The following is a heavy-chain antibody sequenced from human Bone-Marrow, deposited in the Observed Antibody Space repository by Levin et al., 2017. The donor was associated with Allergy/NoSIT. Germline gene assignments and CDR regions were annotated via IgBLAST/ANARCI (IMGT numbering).Heavy chain of an antibody. V-gene: IGHV4-59*01. CDR3: ARQVLGAFDI. D-gene: IGHD4/OR15-4a*01. CDR1: GGSISSYY. J-gene: IGHJ3*02. CDR2: IYYSGST. Sequence: PSETLSLTCTVSGGSISSYYWSWIRQPPGKGLEWIGYIYYSGSTNYNPSLKSRVTISVDTSKNQFSLKLSSVTAADTAVYYCARQVLGAFDIWGQGTMVTVSS.